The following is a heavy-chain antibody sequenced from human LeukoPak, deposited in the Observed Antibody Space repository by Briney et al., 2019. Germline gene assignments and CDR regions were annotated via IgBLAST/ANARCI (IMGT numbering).Heavy chain of an antibody. J-gene: IGHJ4*02. D-gene: IGHD2-15*01. Sequence: SVKVSCKASGGTFSSYAISWVRQAPGQGLEWMGGIIPIVGTANYAQKFQGRVTITADESTSTAYMELSSLRSEDTAVYYCARGLVYCSGGSCYFPYYFDYWGQGTLVTVSS. CDR2: IIPIVGTA. CDR3: ARGLVYCSGGSCYFPYYFDY. V-gene: IGHV1-69*13. CDR1: GGTFSSYA.